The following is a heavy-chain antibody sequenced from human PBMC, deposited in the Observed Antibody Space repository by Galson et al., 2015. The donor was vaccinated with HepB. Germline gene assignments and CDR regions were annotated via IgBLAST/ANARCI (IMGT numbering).Heavy chain of an antibody. CDR1: GFTFSSYA. Sequence: SLRLSCAASGFTFSSYAMSWVRQAPGKGLEWVSAISGSGGSTYYADSVKGRFTISRDNSKNTLYLQMNSLRAEDTAVYYCAKAPTIAVAGPMSYWGQGTLVTVSS. V-gene: IGHV3-23*01. CDR3: AKAPTIAVAGPMSY. CDR2: ISGSGGST. J-gene: IGHJ4*02. D-gene: IGHD6-19*01.